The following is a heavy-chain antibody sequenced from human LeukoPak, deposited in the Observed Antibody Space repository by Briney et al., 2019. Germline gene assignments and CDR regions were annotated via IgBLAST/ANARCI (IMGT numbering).Heavy chain of an antibody. J-gene: IGHJ3*02. Sequence: SETLSLTCAFYGGSFSGYYWSWIRQPPGKGLEWIGEINHSGSTNYNPSLKSRVTISVDTSKNQFSLKLSSVTAADTAVYYCARDGDNWNYGAFDIWGQGTMVTVSS. CDR1: GGSFSGYY. D-gene: IGHD1-7*01. CDR2: INHSGST. V-gene: IGHV4-34*01. CDR3: ARDGDNWNYGAFDI.